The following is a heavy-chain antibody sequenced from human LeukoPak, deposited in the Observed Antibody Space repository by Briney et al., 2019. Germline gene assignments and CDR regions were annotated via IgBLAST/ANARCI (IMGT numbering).Heavy chain of an antibody. CDR2: ISAYNGNT. J-gene: IGHJ5*02. V-gene: IGHV1-18*01. CDR1: GYTFTSYG. Sequence: ASVKVSCKASGYTFTSYGISWVRQAPGQGLEWMGWISAYNGNTNYAQKLQGRVTMTTDTSTSTAYMELRSLRSDDTAVYYCARVAPRITMIVVVTPNWFDPWGQGTLATVSS. CDR3: ARVAPRITMIVVVTPNWFDP. D-gene: IGHD3-22*01.